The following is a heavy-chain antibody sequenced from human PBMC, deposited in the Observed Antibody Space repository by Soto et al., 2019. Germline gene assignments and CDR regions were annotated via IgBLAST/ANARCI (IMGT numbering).Heavy chain of an antibody. Sequence: QITLKESGPTLVEPTQPLTLTCTFSGFSLSTSGVGVGWIRQPPGQALEWLAFVNWNDNKRYGPSLNSRLTITKDTSKYQVVLTMTNMDSVDTGTYYCAHRRPTVITPFDYWGQGTLVTVSS. CDR3: AHRRPTVITPFDY. CDR2: VNWNDNK. J-gene: IGHJ4*02. V-gene: IGHV2-5*01. D-gene: IGHD4-17*01. CDR1: GFSLSTSGVG.